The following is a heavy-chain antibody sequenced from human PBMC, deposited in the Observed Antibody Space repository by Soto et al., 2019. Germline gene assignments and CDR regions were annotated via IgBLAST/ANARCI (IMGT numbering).Heavy chain of an antibody. CDR3: GKGAQNVSYDSRARVDY. D-gene: IGHD3-22*01. Sequence: QVQLVQSGAEVKKPGASVKVSCKASGYTFTSYGISWVRQAPGQGLEWMGWISAYNGNTNYAQKLQGRVTMTTDTSRSKASRELRSLKSDNTAVYSGGKGAQNVSYDSRARVDYWGREPWSPSPQ. V-gene: IGHV1-18*01. J-gene: IGHJ4*02. CDR2: ISAYNGNT. CDR1: GYTFTSYG.